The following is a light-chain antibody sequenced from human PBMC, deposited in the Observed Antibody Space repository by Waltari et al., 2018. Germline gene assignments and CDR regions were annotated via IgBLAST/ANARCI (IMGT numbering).Light chain of an antibody. V-gene: IGKV1-33*01. Sequence: QMTQSPSSLSASVGDRVTITCQASQDISNYLNWYQQKPGKAPKLLIYDASNLETGVPSRFSGSGSGTDFTFTISRLQPEDIATYYCQQYDNLPLFTFGPGTKVDIK. CDR2: DAS. CDR1: QDISNY. J-gene: IGKJ3*01. CDR3: QQYDNLPLFT.